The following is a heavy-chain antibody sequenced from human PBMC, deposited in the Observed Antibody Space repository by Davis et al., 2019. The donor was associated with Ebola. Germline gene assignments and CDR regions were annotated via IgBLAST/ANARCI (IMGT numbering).Heavy chain of an antibody. CDR1: GGSISSSSYY. CDR3: ARQGIKIQLWSFDF. J-gene: IGHJ4*02. D-gene: IGHD5-18*01. V-gene: IGHV4-39*01. CDR2: IYYTGAT. Sequence: SETLSLTCTVSGGSISSSSYYWGWVRQPPGKGLEWIGSIYYTGATYYNPSLRRRVTTSIDTSTNKFSLQLTSMTAADTAVYYCARQGIKIQLWSFDFWGQGSLVTVSS.